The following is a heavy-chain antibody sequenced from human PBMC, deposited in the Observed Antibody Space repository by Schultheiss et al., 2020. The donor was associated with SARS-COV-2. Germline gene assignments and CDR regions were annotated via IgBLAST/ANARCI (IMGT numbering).Heavy chain of an antibody. V-gene: IGHV4-59*12. Sequence: SETLSLTCAVYGGSFSGYYWSWIRQPPGKGLEWIGYIYYSGSTYYNPSLKSRVTISVDTSKNQFSLKLSSVTAADTAVYYCARGVVGASNHFDYWGQGTLVTVSS. CDR3: ARGVVGASNHFDY. D-gene: IGHD1-26*01. CDR1: GGSFSGYY. J-gene: IGHJ4*02. CDR2: IYYSGST.